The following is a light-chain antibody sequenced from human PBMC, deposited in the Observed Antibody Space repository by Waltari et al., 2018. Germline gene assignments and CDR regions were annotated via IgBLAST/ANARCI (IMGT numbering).Light chain of an antibody. CDR2: ENN. CDR1: ALSIRD. J-gene: IGLJ3*02. Sequence: SYELTQPPSVSVSPGQSARITCSGDALSIRDVFWYQQKSGQAPVLVLHENNKRPSGIPKRFSGSSSGTLATLTISGAQGDDEAVYYCYSKNFDGDQRVFGGGTKLTVL. CDR3: YSKNFDGDQRV. V-gene: IGLV3-10*01.